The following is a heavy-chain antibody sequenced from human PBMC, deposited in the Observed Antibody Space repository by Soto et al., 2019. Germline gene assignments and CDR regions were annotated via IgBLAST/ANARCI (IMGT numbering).Heavy chain of an antibody. CDR1: GGSISSGGYY. CDR2: IYYSGST. D-gene: IGHD4-17*01. Sequence: QVQLQESGPGLVKPSQTLSLTCTVSGGSISSGGYYWSWIRQHPGKGLEWIGYIYYSGSTYYNPSLKSRVTTSVDXXKXQXXLKLSSVTPAVTAVYYCARADPTVVSSWPPEYFQHWGQGTLVTVSS. J-gene: IGHJ1*01. CDR3: ARADPTVVSSWPPEYFQH. V-gene: IGHV4-31*03.